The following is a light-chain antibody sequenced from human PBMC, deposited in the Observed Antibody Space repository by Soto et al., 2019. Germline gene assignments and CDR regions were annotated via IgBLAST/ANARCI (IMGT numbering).Light chain of an antibody. CDR1: SSDVGGYNY. Sequence: QSALTQPASVSGSPGQSITISCTGTSSDVGGYNYVSWYQQHPGKAPKLMIYDVSKRPSGVSNRFSGSKSGNTASLTISGLQAGDEADYYCSSYTSSSTLGVVFGGGTKLTVL. V-gene: IGLV2-14*01. CDR3: SSYTSSSTLGVV. CDR2: DVS. J-gene: IGLJ2*01.